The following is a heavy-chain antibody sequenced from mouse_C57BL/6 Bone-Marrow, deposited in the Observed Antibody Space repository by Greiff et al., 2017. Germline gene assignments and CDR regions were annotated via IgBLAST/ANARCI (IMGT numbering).Heavy chain of an antibody. V-gene: IGHV1-80*01. CDR2: IYPGDGDT. D-gene: IGHD1-1*01. CDR3: ARSVYYYGSSYYLFDY. CDR1: GYAFSSYW. J-gene: IGHJ2*01. Sequence: VQLQQSGAELVKPGASVKISCKASGYAFSSYWMNWVKQRPGKGLEWIGQIYPGDGDTNYNGKFKGKATLTADKSSSTAYMQLSSLTSEDSAVYFCARSVYYYGSSYYLFDYWGQGTTLTVSS.